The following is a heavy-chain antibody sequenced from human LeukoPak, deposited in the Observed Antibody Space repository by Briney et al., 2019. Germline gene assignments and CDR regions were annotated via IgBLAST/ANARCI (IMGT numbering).Heavy chain of an antibody. CDR1: GYRFTSYW. Sequence: HGESLKISCKGSGYRFTSYWIGWVRQMPGKGLEWMGIIYPGDSDTKYSPSFQGQVTISADKSISTAYLQWSSLKASDTAMYYCARHLVANEWYAFDIWGQGTMVTVSS. D-gene: IGHD5-12*01. J-gene: IGHJ3*02. CDR2: IYPGDSDT. CDR3: ARHLVANEWYAFDI. V-gene: IGHV5-51*01.